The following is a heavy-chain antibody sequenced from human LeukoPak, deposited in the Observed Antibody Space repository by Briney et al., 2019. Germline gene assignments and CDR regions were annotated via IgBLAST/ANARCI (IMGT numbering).Heavy chain of an antibody. CDR3: ARHGQSGGAFDV. CDR2: IYHSGST. Sequence: PSETLSLTCTVSGYSISSGYYWGWIRQPPGKGLEWIGSIYHSGSTYYNPSLKSRVTISVDTSKNQFSLKLSSVTAADTAVYYCARHGQSGGAFDVWGQGTMVTVSS. CDR1: GYSISSGYY. V-gene: IGHV4-38-2*02. J-gene: IGHJ3*01. D-gene: IGHD2-8*01.